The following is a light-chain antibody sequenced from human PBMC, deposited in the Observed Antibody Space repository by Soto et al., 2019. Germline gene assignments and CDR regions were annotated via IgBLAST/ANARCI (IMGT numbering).Light chain of an antibody. J-gene: IGKJ1*01. Sequence: EIVMTQSPATLSVSPGERATLSCRASQSVSSNLAWYQQKPGQAPRLLIYGASTRATGITARFSGSGSGTEFPLTISSLQSEDFAIYFCQQYNNWPPDRTFGQGTKVEIK. CDR2: GAS. CDR1: QSVSSN. V-gene: IGKV3-15*01. CDR3: QQYNNWPPDRT.